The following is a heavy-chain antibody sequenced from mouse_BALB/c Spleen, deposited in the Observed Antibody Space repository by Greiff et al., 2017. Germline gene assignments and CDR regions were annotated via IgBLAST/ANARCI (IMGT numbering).Heavy chain of an antibody. CDR3: ARNPDLTHYFDY. Sequence: VKLVESGPGLVAPSQSLSITCTVSGFSLTRYSVHWVRQPPGKGLEWLGMIWGGGSTDYNSALKSRLSISKDNSKSQVFLKMNSLQTDDTAMYYCARNPDLTHYFDYWGQGTTLTVSS. V-gene: IGHV2-6-4*01. D-gene: IGHD4-1*01. CDR1: GFSLTRYS. J-gene: IGHJ2*01. CDR2: IWGGGST.